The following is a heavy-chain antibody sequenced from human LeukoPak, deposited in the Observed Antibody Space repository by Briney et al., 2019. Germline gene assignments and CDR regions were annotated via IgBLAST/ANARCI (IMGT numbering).Heavy chain of an antibody. Sequence: QPGGSLRLSCGASGFTFSTYGMHWVRQAPGKGLEWVAFIRYDGSNKYYADSVKGRFTTSRDNSKNTLYLQMNSLRAEDTAVYFCAKDKDPWKSTSISDFDYWGQGTLVTVSS. J-gene: IGHJ4*02. CDR1: GFTFSTYG. CDR2: IRYDGSNK. CDR3: AKDKDPWKSTSISDFDY. V-gene: IGHV3-30*02. D-gene: IGHD1-1*01.